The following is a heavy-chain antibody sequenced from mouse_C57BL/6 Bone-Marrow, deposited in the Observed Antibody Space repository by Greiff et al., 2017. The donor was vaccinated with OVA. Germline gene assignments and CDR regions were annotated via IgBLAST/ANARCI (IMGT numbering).Heavy chain of an antibody. Sequence: EVQVVESGGGLVQPGGSLKLSCAASGFTFSDYYMYWVRQTPEKRLEWVAYISNGGGSTYYPDTVKGRFTISRDNAKNTLYLQMSRLKSEDTAMYYCARQGGYAMDYWGQGTSVTVSS. CDR3: ARQGGYAMDY. CDR1: GFTFSDYY. CDR2: ISNGGGST. V-gene: IGHV5-12*01. J-gene: IGHJ4*01.